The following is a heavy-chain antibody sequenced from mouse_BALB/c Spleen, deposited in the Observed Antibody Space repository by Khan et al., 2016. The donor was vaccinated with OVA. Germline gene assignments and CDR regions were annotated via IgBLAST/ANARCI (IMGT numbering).Heavy chain of an antibody. CDR3: SSSNGNYWFAY. CDR2: INTYTGEA. J-gene: IGHJ3*01. D-gene: IGHD2-1*01. V-gene: IGHV9-3-1*01. Sequence: QIQLVQSGPELKKPGETVKISCKASGYTLTNYGMNWVKQAPGKGLKWMGWINTYTGEATYADDFKGRFAFSLETSASTAYLQINNLKNEDTATXFCSSSNGNYWFAYWGQGTLVTVSA. CDR1: GYTLTNYG.